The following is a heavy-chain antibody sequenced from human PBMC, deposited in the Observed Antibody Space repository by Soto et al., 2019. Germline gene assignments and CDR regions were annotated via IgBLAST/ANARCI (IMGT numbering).Heavy chain of an antibody. CDR2: VYSSGAT. J-gene: IGHJ4*02. CDR3: ARDRGPYTCFFEY. D-gene: IGHD2-2*02. CDR1: GGSIDYYY. V-gene: IGHV4-59*01. Sequence: QVQLQESGPGLVKPSETLSLTCSVSGGSIDYYYWSWIRQPPGKGLEWIAYVYSSGATNYNPSLKSRASISVDTSKDQFSLKLSSVTAADTAVYYCARDRGPYTCFFEYWGQGTLVTVSS.